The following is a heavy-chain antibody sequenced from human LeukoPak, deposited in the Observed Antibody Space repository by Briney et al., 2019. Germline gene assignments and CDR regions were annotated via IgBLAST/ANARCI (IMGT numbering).Heavy chain of an antibody. CDR1: GFSFSSFW. J-gene: IGHJ4*02. V-gene: IGHV3-7*04. D-gene: IGHD2-15*01. CDR2: ITQDGSEI. Sequence: GGSLRLSCAAPGFSFSSFWMTWVRQTPGRGLEWVANITQDGSEIYYVDSLKGRFIIYRDNAKSSLYLQMNSLRAEDTAVYYCARSLGYCSGGSCYTFDCWGQGTLVTVSS. CDR3: ARSLGYCSGGSCYTFDC.